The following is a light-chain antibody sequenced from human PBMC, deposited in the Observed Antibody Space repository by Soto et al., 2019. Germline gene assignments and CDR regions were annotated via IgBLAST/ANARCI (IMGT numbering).Light chain of an antibody. CDR3: QHHDNWPWT. J-gene: IGKJ1*01. CDR1: QSIGDN. CDR2: GAS. V-gene: IGKV3-15*01. Sequence: MVMPQSPATLSVSPGEGATLSCRASQSIGDNLAWYQQKPGQPPRLLIYGASTRAAGAPARFSGSGSGTEFTLTISSLQSEDFAVYYCQHHDNWPWTFGQGTKVEIK.